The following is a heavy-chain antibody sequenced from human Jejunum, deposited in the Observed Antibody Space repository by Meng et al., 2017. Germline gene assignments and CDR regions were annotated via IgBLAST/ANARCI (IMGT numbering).Heavy chain of an antibody. J-gene: IGHJ4*02. CDR2: VWPSGAT. D-gene: IGHD1-14*01. Sequence: QGEVKGSGPGLVTPSGTLSLSSSVSGVSTPGPFHWTWIRQAPGKGLEWIGEVWPSGATSYNPSLSSRITISIDTSNNQFSLEVAFLTAADTAVYYCARAIRERYFDSWGQGTLVTVSS. CDR3: ARAIRERYFDS. V-gene: IGHV4-59*12. CDR1: GVSTPGPFH.